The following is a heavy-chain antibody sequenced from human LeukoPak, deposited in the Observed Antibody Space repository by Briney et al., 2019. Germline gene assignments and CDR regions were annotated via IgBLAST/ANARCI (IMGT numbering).Heavy chain of an antibody. CDR3: ARDGNYYGSGSPFPYNWFDP. V-gene: IGHV4-4*07. Sequence: SGTLSLTCAVSGGSISSSYYWSWIRQPAGKGLEWIGRVYTSGSTNYNPSLKSRVTMSVDTSKNQLSLKMSSVTAADTAVYYCARDGNYYGSGSPFPYNWFDPWGQGTLVTVSS. CDR1: GGSISSSYY. D-gene: IGHD3-10*01. J-gene: IGHJ5*02. CDR2: VYTSGST.